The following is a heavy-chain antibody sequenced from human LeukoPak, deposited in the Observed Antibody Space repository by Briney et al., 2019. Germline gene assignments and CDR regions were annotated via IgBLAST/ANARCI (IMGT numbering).Heavy chain of an antibody. CDR3: ARDVGIAAAGYYYYYYMDV. Sequence: ASVKVSXKASGHTFTGYYMHWVRQAPGQGLEWMGWINPNSGGTNYAQKFQGRVTMTRDTSISTAYMELSRLRSDDTAVYYCARDVGIAAAGYYYYYYMDVWGKRTTVTVSS. CDR2: INPNSGGT. J-gene: IGHJ6*03. CDR1: GHTFTGYY. D-gene: IGHD6-13*01. V-gene: IGHV1-2*02.